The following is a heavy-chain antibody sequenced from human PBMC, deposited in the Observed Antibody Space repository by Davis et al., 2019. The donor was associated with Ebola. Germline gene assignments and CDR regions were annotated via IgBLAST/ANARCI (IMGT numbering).Heavy chain of an antibody. CDR1: GGTFSSFA. CDR2: IIPMFRTP. CDR3: ARDGPDYYGLDV. J-gene: IGHJ6*02. V-gene: IGHV1-69*05. Sequence: SVKVSCKTSGGTFSSFAISWVRQAPGHGLEWMGGIIPMFRTPNYAQKFQGRVTITTDESTTTVYMELSSLRSEDTAVYYCARDGPDYYGLDVWGQGTAVTVSS.